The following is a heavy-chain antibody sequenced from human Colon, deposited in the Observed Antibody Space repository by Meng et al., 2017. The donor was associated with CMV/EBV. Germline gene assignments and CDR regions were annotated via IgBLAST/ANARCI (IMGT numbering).Heavy chain of an antibody. V-gene: IGHV3-69-1*01. J-gene: IGHJ6*02. D-gene: IGHD1-26*01. CDR1: GFTFSSYE. CDR2: ISSCSTI. Sequence: GESLKISCVASGFTFSSYEMNWLRQAPGKGLEWVSSISSCSTIYSADSVKGRFTISRDNSKNTLYLQMNSLRAEDTAVYYCAKDLSLVGATRHYYYYYGMDVWGQGTTVTVSS. CDR3: AKDLSLVGATRHYYYYYGMDV.